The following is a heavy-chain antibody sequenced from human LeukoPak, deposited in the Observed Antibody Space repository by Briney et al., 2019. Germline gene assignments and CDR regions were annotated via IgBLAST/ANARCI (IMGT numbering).Heavy chain of an antibody. J-gene: IGHJ3*02. CDR3: ARYYYDSSAEPQDAFDI. D-gene: IGHD3-22*01. CDR1: GGSFSSSNW. CDR2: IYHSGST. Sequence: SETLSLTCAVSGGSFSSSNWWRWVREPPGKGLEWFGEIYHSGSTNYNPSLKSRVTISVDKSKNQFSLKLSSVTAADTAVYYCARYYYDSSAEPQDAFDIWGQGTMVTVSS. V-gene: IGHV4-4*02.